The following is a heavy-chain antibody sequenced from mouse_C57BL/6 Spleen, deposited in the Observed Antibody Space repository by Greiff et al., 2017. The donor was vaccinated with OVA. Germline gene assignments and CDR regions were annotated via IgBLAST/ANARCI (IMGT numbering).Heavy chain of an antibody. D-gene: IGHD2-14*01. CDR1: GFTFSDSY. Sequence: VKLLASDGGLVQPGSSMTLSCPSSGFTFSDSYMAWVRQVPEKVLELVANINYDGSSTYYLYSLKSRFIISRENAKNILYLQMRSLKSEDTDTYYCARSIGGFDDWGKGTTRTVSS. V-gene: IGHV5-16*01. CDR2: INYDGSST. CDR3: ARSIGGFDD. J-gene: IGHJ2*01.